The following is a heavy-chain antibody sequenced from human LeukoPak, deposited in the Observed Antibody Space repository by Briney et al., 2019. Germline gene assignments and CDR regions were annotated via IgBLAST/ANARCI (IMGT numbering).Heavy chain of an antibody. CDR2: IYYNGST. CDR1: GGPVRSGSYY. CDR3: ARIPWNYFTYYYYGLDV. V-gene: IGHV4-61*01. D-gene: IGHD1-7*01. Sequence: SETLSLTCTVSGGPVRSGSYYWNWIRQPPGKGLEWIGYIYYNGSTNYNPSLKSRATISVDTSKNQFSLKVRSVTAADTAAYYCARIPWNYFTYYYYGLDVWGQGTTVTVSS. J-gene: IGHJ6*02.